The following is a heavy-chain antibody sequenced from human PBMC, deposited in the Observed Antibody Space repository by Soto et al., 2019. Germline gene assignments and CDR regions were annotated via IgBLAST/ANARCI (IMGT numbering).Heavy chain of an antibody. D-gene: IGHD7-27*01. Sequence: PGGSLRLSCAGSGFAFSNAWINWVRQAPGKGLEWVSYISSSSSVIDYADSVKGRFTVSRDNARNSLYLQMNSLRAEDTAVYYCARDLSWGSNWYYYMDVWGKGTTVTVSS. V-gene: IGHV3-48*01. CDR2: ISSSSSVI. J-gene: IGHJ6*03. CDR1: GFAFSNAW. CDR3: ARDLSWGSNWYYYMDV.